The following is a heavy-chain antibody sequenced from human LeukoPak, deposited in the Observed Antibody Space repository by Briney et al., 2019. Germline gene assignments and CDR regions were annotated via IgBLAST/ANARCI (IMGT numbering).Heavy chain of an antibody. CDR2: INPNSGGT. D-gene: IGHD6-13*01. CDR3: ARDGYSSSWENRFDP. CDR1: GYTFTGYY. J-gene: IGHJ5*02. Sequence: AASVKVSCKASGYTFTGYYMHWVRQAPGQGLEWMGWINPNSGGTNYAQKFQGRVTMTRDTSISTAYMELSRLRSDDTAVYYCARDGYSSSWENRFDPWGQGTLVTVSS. V-gene: IGHV1-2*02.